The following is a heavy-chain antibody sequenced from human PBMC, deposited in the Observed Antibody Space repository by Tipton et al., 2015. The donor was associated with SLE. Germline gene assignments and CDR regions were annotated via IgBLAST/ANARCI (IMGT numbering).Heavy chain of an antibody. D-gene: IGHD5-12*01. Sequence: TLSLTCTVSGGSISSTNYFWNWIRQPAGKTLEWIGRIYAWGSTDYNPSLRSRVAMSLDTSKNQFSLRLDSVTAADTAVYYCARGRRGYTAYVVPDCWGQGTQVTVSS. CDR1: GGSISSTNYF. CDR2: IYAWGST. V-gene: IGHV4-61*02. J-gene: IGHJ4*02. CDR3: ARGRRGYTAYVVPDC.